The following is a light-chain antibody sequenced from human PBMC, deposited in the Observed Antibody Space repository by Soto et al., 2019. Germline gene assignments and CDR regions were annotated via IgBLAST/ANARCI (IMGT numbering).Light chain of an antibody. CDR2: AAS. J-gene: IGKJ2*01. CDR3: QQSYSTPPEYT. CDR1: QSISTY. V-gene: IGKV1-39*01. Sequence: DIQMTQSPSSLSASVGDRVIITCRAGQSISTYLNWYQQKPGKAPNLLIYAASNLQSGVPSRFSGSGSGTHFTLPIGSLQPGESATYFCQQSYSTPPEYTFGRGPKLQIK.